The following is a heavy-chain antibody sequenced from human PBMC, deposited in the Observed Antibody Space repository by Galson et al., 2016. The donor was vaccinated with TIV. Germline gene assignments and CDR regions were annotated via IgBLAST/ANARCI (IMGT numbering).Heavy chain of an antibody. CDR1: GFTFSSFA. J-gene: IGHJ6*02. CDR2: ISAGGGRT. V-gene: IGHV3-23*01. D-gene: IGHD1/OR15-1a*01. Sequence: SLRLSCAASGFTFSSFAMTWVRQAPGKGLEWVSRISAGGGRTDYADSVKGRFTISRDNPKNTLYLQMNSLRADDTAVYFCEMTPGRTPYYYYGMDAWGHGTTVTVSS. CDR3: EMTPGRTPYYYYGMDA.